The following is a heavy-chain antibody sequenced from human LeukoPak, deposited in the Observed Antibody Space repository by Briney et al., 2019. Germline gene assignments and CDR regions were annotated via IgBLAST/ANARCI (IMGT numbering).Heavy chain of an antibody. D-gene: IGHD5-12*01. CDR2: INQDASRK. Sequence: GGSLRLSCTASGFSLGSYWMSWVRQAPGKGLEWVANINQDASRKYYAGSVTGRFSVSRDNAKNSLYLQMNSLRAEDTAVYYCARDETPTNGYDSYDFWGQGTLVTVST. CDR1: GFSLGSYW. CDR3: ARDETPTNGYDSYDF. J-gene: IGHJ4*02. V-gene: IGHV3-7*01.